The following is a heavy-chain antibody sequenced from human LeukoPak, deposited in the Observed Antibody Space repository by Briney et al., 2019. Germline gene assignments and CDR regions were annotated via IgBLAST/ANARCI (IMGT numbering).Heavy chain of an antibody. CDR3: ARGYCSSTSCSIDP. CDR2: IIPISGTA. D-gene: IGHD2-2*01. V-gene: IGHV1-69*01. Sequence: SVKVSCKASGGTFSSYAISWVRQAPGQGLEWMGGIIPISGTANYAQKFQGRVTITADESTSTAYMKLSSLRSEDTAVYYCARGYCSSTSCSIDPWGQGTPVTVSS. J-gene: IGHJ5*02. CDR1: GGTFSSYA.